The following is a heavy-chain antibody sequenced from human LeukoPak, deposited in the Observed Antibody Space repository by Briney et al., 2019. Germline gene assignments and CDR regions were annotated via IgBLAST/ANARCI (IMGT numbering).Heavy chain of an antibody. V-gene: IGHV3-23*01. J-gene: IGHJ6*03. Sequence: GGSLRLSCAASGFTFSRYAMSWVRQAPGKGLAWVSSISGSGGITYHADSLKGRFTISRDSSKNTLFLQMNSLRAEDTAVYYCAKNTISGGHYQYYMDVWGNGTTVTVSS. CDR2: ISGSGGIT. CDR3: AKNTISGGHYQYYMDV. CDR1: GFTFSRYA. D-gene: IGHD3-16*02.